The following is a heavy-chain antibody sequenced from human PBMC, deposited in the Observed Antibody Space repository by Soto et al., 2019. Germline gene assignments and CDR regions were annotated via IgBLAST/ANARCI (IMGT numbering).Heavy chain of an antibody. D-gene: IGHD2-15*01. V-gene: IGHV1-69*04. CDR3: ARAVVVGATGDFDI. J-gene: IGHJ3*02. CDR2: IIPIVGIA. Sequence: QVQLVQSGAEVKKPGSSVKVSCKASGGTLNTYGINWVRQAPGQGLEWMGRIIPIVGIAKYAQKFQGRVAINADKSTSTAYMMELNSLRPEDTAVYYCARAVVVGATGDFDIWGQGTMVTVSS. CDR1: GGTLNTYG.